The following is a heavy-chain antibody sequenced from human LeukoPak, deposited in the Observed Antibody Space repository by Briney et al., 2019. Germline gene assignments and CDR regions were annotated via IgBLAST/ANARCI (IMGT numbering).Heavy chain of an antibody. D-gene: IGHD2-21*02. CDR2: ISRGSASI. CDR1: GFIFTSYS. CDR3: ARAPPYCGGDCSDWYFDL. J-gene: IGHJ2*01. V-gene: IGHV3-21*01. Sequence: PGGSLRLSCATYGFIFTSYSMNWVRQAPGKGLEWVSSISRGSASIYYADSLKGRVTISRDNAKNSLSLQMNSLRVDDTAVYYCARAPPYCGGDCSDWYFDLWGRGTLVIVSS.